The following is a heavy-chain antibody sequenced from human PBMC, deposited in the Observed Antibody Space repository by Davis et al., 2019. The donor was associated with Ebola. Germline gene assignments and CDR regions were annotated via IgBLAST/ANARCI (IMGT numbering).Heavy chain of an antibody. Sequence: ASVKVSCKASGYTFTGYYMHWVRQAPGQGLEWMGWINPNSGGTNYAQKFQGWVTMTRDTSISTAYMELSRLRSDDTAVYYCARGHGWSVRWDGGTFDYWGQGTLVTVSS. J-gene: IGHJ4*02. V-gene: IGHV1-2*04. CDR3: ARGHGWSVRWDGGTFDY. D-gene: IGHD1-26*01. CDR2: INPNSGGT. CDR1: GYTFTGYY.